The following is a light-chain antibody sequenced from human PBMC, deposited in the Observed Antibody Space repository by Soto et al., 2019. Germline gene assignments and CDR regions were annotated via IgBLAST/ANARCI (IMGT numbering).Light chain of an antibody. CDR2: DAS. J-gene: IGKJ1*01. CDR3: QQYNTYSGT. V-gene: IGKV1-5*01. Sequence: DIQMTQSPSTLSASVGDRVTITCRASQSISSWLAWYQQKPGKAPNLLISDASSLESGVPSRFSGSGSGTEFTLTISSLQPDDFATYYCQQYNTYSGTFGQGTKVEIK. CDR1: QSISSW.